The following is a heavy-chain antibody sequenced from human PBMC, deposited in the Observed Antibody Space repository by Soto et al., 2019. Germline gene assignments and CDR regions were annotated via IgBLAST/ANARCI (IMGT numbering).Heavy chain of an antibody. J-gene: IGHJ4*02. Sequence: PSETLSPTCAVSGGSISSSNWWSWVRQPPGKGLEWIGEIYHSGSTNYNPSLKSRVTISVDKSKNQFSLKLSSVTAADTAVYYCARAAMGGSSWPFDYWGQGTLVTVSS. CDR1: GGSISSSNW. CDR3: ARAAMGGSSWPFDY. CDR2: IYHSGST. D-gene: IGHD6-13*01. V-gene: IGHV4-4*02.